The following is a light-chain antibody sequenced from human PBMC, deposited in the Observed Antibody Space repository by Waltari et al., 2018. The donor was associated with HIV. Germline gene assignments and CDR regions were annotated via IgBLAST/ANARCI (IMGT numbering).Light chain of an antibody. Sequence: QSALTQPASVSGSPGQSITISCLGSSSDVGASDYVSWYQHHPGKAPKLLIYDVTHRPSGISARFSGSKSGNTASLTISGLQADDEADYYCGSYTTTSTLGVFGGGTKLTVL. CDR2: DVT. V-gene: IGLV2-14*03. J-gene: IGLJ2*01. CDR3: GSYTTTSTLGV. CDR1: SSDVGASDY.